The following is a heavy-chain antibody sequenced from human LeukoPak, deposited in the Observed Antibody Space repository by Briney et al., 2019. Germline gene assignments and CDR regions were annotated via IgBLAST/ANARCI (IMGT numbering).Heavy chain of an antibody. J-gene: IGHJ6*04. Sequence: PGGSLRLSCAASGFTFSSYAMHWVRQAPGKGLEWVAVISYDGSNKYYADSVKGRFTISRDNSKNTLYLQMNSLRAEDTAVYYCARVAVAGSARYRMDVWGKGTTVTVSS. D-gene: IGHD3-10*01. CDR3: ARVAVAGSARYRMDV. CDR2: ISYDGSNK. V-gene: IGHV3-30*01. CDR1: GFTFSSYA.